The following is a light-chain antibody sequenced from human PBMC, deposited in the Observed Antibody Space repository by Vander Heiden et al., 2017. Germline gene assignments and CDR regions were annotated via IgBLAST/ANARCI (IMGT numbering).Light chain of an antibody. CDR3: NSRDISGNHHV. Sequence: SSELTQDATVSVALGQTVRITCQGDSLRSYYASWYQQKPGQAPVLVIYGKNNRPSGIPDRFSGSSSGNTASLTITGAQAEDEADYYCNSRDISGNHHVFGTGTKVTVL. V-gene: IGLV3-19*01. CDR2: GKN. CDR1: SLRSYY. J-gene: IGLJ1*01.